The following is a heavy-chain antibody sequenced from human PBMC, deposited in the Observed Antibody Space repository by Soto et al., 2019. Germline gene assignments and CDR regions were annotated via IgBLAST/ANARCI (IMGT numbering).Heavy chain of an antibody. CDR1: GFKFSNYA. CDR2: ISATGGGT. V-gene: IGHV3-23*01. CDR3: AKDRRAGGNSAFYFDF. Sequence: GGSLRLSCAASGFKFSNYAMSWVRQAPGKGLEWVSLISATGGGTYYADSVKGQFTISRDNSHNTLYLQVHSLTAEDTAVYYCAKDRRAGGNSAFYFDFWGQGAQVTVSS. J-gene: IGHJ4*02. D-gene: IGHD3-16*01.